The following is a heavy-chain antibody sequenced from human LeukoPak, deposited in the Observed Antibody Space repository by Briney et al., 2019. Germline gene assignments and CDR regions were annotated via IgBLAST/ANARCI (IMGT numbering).Heavy chain of an antibody. Sequence: SETLSLTCAVYGGSFSGYYWSWIRQPPGKGLEWVGEINHSGSTNYNPSLTSRVTISVDTSKNQFSLKLSSLTAADTAVYYCASGIAAEMGYWGRGTLVTVSS. CDR1: GGSFSGYY. J-gene: IGHJ4*02. CDR2: INHSGST. D-gene: IGHD6-13*01. CDR3: ASGIAAEMGY. V-gene: IGHV4-34*01.